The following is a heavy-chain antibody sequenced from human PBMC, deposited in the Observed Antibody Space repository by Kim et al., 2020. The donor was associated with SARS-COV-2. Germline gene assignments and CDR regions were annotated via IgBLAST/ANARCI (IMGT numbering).Heavy chain of an antibody. CDR2: ISYDGSNK. CDR1: GFTFSSYG. CDR3: AKDHQGGWTPIYYFDY. V-gene: IGHV3-30*18. J-gene: IGHJ4*01. D-gene: IGHD6-19*01. Sequence: GGSLRLSCAASGFTFSSYGMHWVRQAPGKGLEWVAVISYDGSNKYYADSVKGRFTISRDNSKNTLYLQMNSLRAEDTAVYYCAKDHQGGWTPIYYFDYWG.